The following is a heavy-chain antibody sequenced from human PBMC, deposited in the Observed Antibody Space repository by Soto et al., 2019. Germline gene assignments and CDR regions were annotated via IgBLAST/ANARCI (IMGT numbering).Heavy chain of an antibody. Sequence: SQTLSLTCAISGDSVSSNSAAWNWIRQSPSRGLEWLGRTYYRSKWYNDYAVSVKSRITINPDTSKNQFSLQLNSVAPEDTAVYYCARDLTAYYDFWSGYPALYYYYYGMDVWGQGTKVTVSS. D-gene: IGHD3-3*01. CDR3: ARDLTAYYDFWSGYPALYYYYYGMDV. CDR2: TYYRSKWYN. J-gene: IGHJ6*02. V-gene: IGHV6-1*01. CDR1: GDSVSSNSAA.